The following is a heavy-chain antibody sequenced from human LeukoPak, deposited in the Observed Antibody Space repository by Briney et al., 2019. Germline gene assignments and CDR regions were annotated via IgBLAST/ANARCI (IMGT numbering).Heavy chain of an antibody. V-gene: IGHV4-59*08. CDR1: GGSISTYY. CDR3: ARGIQLWSVDY. CDR2: FSYNGKT. J-gene: IGHJ4*02. D-gene: IGHD5-18*01. Sequence: SETLSLTCTVSGGSISTYYWSWIRQAPGKGLEWIGYFSYNGKTNYNPSLESRVIISVATSKSQFSLKLSSVTAADTAVYYCARGIQLWSVDYWGQGTLVTVSS.